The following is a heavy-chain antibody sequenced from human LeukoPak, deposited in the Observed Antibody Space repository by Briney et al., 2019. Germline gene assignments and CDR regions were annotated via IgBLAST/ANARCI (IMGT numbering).Heavy chain of an antibody. D-gene: IGHD6-19*01. Sequence: GGSLRLSCSASGFTFSSYAMHWVRQAPAKGLEWVSVISASGDASYYADSVKGRFTTSRDKSKNTLYLQMDGLRVEDTAVYYCAKVGAVAAVENWGQGTLVTVSS. J-gene: IGHJ4*02. CDR1: GFTFSSYA. CDR3: AKVGAVAAVEN. CDR2: ISASGDAS. V-gene: IGHV3-23*01.